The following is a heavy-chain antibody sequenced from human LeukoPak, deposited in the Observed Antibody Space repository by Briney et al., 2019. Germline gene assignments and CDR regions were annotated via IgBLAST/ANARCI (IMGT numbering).Heavy chain of an antibody. J-gene: IGHJ5*02. CDR1: GFTFSSYA. CDR3: AKGPLKAYGSGSPSLT. CDR2: ISGSGGST. Sequence: GGSLRLSCAASGFTFSSYAMSWVRQAPGKGLEWVSAISGSGGSTYYADSVKGRFTISRDNSKNTLYLQMNSLRAEDTAVYYCAKGPLKAYGSGSPSLTWGQGTLVTVSS. D-gene: IGHD3-10*01. V-gene: IGHV3-23*01.